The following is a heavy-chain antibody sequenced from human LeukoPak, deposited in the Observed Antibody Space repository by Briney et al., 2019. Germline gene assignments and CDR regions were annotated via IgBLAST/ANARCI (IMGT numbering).Heavy chain of an antibody. CDR3: ASTFQGNFDY. V-gene: IGHV4-59*01. CDR2: IYYSGST. Sequence: PSETLSLTCSVSGGSISSYYWNWIRQPPGKGLEWIGYIYYSGSTKYNPSLKSRVTISVDTSKNQFSLKLSSVTAADTAVYYCASTFQGNFDYWGQETLVTVSS. CDR1: GGSISSYY. J-gene: IGHJ4*02. D-gene: IGHD2/OR15-2a*01.